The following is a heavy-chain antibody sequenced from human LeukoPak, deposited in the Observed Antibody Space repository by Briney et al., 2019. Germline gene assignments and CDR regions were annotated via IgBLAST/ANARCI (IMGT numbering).Heavy chain of an antibody. CDR1: GGSFSGYY. CDR3: ARGVPSTVFDY. Sequence: SETLSLTCAVYGGSFSGYYWSWIRQPPGKGLEWIGEINHSGSTNYNPSLKSRVTISVDTSKNQFSLKLSSVTAADTAVYYCARGVPSTVFDYWGQGTLVTVSS. CDR2: INHSGST. D-gene: IGHD2-2*01. V-gene: IGHV4-34*01. J-gene: IGHJ4*02.